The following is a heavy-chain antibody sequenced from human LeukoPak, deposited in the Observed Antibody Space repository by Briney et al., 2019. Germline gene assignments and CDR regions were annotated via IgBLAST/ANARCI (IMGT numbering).Heavy chain of an antibody. CDR1: GFTFSSYG. CDR3: AKDWDGDYSPRENGFDP. Sequence: GGSLRLSCAASGFTFSSYGMHWVRQAPGKGLEWVAVISYDGSNKYYADSVKGRFTISRDNSKNTLYLQMNSLRAEDTAVYYCAKDWDGDYSPRENGFDPWGQGTLVTVSS. D-gene: IGHD4-17*01. J-gene: IGHJ5*02. CDR2: ISYDGSNK. V-gene: IGHV3-30*18.